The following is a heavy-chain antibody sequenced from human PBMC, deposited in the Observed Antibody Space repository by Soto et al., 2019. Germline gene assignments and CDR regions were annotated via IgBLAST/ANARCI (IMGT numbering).Heavy chain of an antibody. J-gene: IGHJ4*02. V-gene: IGHV3-23*01. CDR1: EVKCIGYG. CDR2: ISGGSTIT. CDR3: AKDHGIQMWLHDFDS. Sequence: GGSMRLCCAAAEVKCIGYGMRWIRQAPGKGLEWVSFISGGSTITYYADSVRGRFTISRDNSKNTLYLQMTSLRAEDTAVYYFAKDHGIQMWLHDFDSWGQGTLVTVPS. D-gene: IGHD5-18*01.